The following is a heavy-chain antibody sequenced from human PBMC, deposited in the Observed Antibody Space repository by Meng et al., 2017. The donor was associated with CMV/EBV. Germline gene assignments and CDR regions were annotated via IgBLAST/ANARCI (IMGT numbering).Heavy chain of an antibody. CDR2: IYSGGSST. Sequence: GGSLRLSCAASGFTFSSYAMSWVRQAPGKGLEWVSVIYSGGSSTYYADSVKGRFTISRDNSKNTLYLQMNSLRAEDTAVYYCAKDQEELSYYDFWSATYYGMDVWGQGTTVTVSS. D-gene: IGHD3-3*01. V-gene: IGHV3-23*03. J-gene: IGHJ6*02. CDR1: GFTFSSYA. CDR3: AKDQEELSYYDFWSATYYGMDV.